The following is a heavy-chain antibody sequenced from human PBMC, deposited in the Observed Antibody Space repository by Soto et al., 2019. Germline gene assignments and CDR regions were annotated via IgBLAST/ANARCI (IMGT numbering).Heavy chain of an antibody. CDR1: GGSVSSGSYY. CDR3: ARTLYSYGPMDV. J-gene: IGHJ6*02. D-gene: IGHD5-18*01. V-gene: IGHV4-61*01. Sequence: SETLSLICTVSGGSVSSGSYYWSWIRQPPGKGLEWIGYIYYSGSTNYNPSLKSRVTISVDTSKNQFSLKLSSVTAADTAVYYCARTLYSYGPMDVWGQGTTVTVSS. CDR2: IYYSGST.